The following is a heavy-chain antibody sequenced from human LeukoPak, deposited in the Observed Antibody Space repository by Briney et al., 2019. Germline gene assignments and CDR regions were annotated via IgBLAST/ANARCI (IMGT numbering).Heavy chain of an antibody. V-gene: IGHV3-30*07. J-gene: IGHJ4*02. Sequence: PGRSLRLSCAASGFTFSSYAMHWVRQSPGKGLEWVAVISSDGSNKYYADSVEGRFTISRDSAKNSLYLQMDSLRVDDTAVYYCTRVFGGYDVSDYWGQGTLVTVSS. CDR2: ISSDGSNK. CDR3: TRVFGGYDVSDY. CDR1: GFTFSSYA. D-gene: IGHD3-3*01.